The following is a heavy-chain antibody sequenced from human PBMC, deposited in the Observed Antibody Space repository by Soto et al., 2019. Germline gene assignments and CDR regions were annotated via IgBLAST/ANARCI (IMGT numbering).Heavy chain of an antibody. CDR3: AVGEGTGTPYFDY. Sequence: EVQLVESGGGLVKPGGSLRLSCAASGFTFSTYNMNWVRQAPGKGLEWVSSISSTSSYIYYADSVKGRFTISRDNAKNSLYLQMNSLTAEDTAVYYCAVGEGTGTPYFDYWGQGTLVTVSS. CDR1: GFTFSTYN. V-gene: IGHV3-21*01. CDR2: ISSTSSYI. D-gene: IGHD1-7*01. J-gene: IGHJ4*02.